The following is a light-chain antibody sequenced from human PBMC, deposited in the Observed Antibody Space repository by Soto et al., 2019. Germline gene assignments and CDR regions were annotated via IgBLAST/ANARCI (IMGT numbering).Light chain of an antibody. CDR3: SSYTSSSTLDV. Sequence: QSALTQPASVSGSPGQSITISCTGTSSDVGGYNYVSWYQQHPGKAPKLMIYDVSNRPSGVSNRFSGSKSGNTASLTISGLQAEDEADYYCSSYTSSSTLDVFGTGTKVTV. CDR2: DVS. CDR1: SSDVGGYNY. J-gene: IGLJ1*01. V-gene: IGLV2-14*01.